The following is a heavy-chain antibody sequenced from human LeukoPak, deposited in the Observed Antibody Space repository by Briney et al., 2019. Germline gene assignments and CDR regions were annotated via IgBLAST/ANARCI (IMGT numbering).Heavy chain of an antibody. CDR3: ARDDSGSHIDY. CDR1: GYTFTSYY. D-gene: IGHD1-26*01. V-gene: IGHV1-46*03. CDR2: INPSGGST. J-gene: IGHJ4*02. Sequence: ASVKVSCKASGYTFTSYYMHWVRQAPGQGLEWMGIINPSGGSTSYAQRFQGRVTMTRDMSTSTVYMELSSLRSEDTAVYYCARDDSGSHIDYWGQGTLVTVSS.